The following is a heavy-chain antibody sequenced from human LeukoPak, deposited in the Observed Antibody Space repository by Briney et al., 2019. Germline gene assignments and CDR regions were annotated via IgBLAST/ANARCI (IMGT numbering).Heavy chain of an antibody. CDR1: GFTFAGFG. CDR2: IWYDGSNK. CDR3: AREEDYSDTSGHYFFDY. D-gene: IGHD3-22*01. J-gene: IGHJ4*02. Sequence: GGSLRLSCAASGFTFAGFGMHWVRQAPGKGLEWVAVIWYDGSNKFYGDSVRGRFTISGDNSMNTLYLQMNSLRAEDTAVYYCAREEDYSDTSGHYFFDYWGQGTLVTVSS. V-gene: IGHV3-33*01.